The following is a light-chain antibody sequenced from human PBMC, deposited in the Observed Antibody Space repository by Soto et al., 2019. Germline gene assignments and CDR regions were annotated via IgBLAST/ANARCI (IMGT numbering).Light chain of an antibody. CDR3: CSYTSSSTYV. J-gene: IGLJ1*01. CDR1: GSDVGGYNS. V-gene: IGLV2-14*01. CDR2: DVS. Sequence: QSVLTQPASVSGSPGQSITISCTGTGSDVGGYNSVSWYQQYPGKAPKLMIYDVSNRPSGVSNRFSGSKSGNTAALIIFGLQAEDEADYYCCSYTSSSTYVFGTGTKLTVL.